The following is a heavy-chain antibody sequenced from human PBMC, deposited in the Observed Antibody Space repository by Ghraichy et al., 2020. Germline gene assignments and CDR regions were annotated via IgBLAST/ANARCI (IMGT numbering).Heavy chain of an antibody. D-gene: IGHD2-15*01. Sequence: GESLNISCAASGLTFRSYWMSWVRQAPGKGLEWVANIKEDGSEKYYVDSVKGRFTISRDNAKNSLYLQMKSLRAEDTAVYYCARDFGGYHDYWGQGTLVTVSS. CDR3: ARDFGGYHDY. CDR2: IKEDGSEK. CDR1: GLTFRSYW. V-gene: IGHV3-7*03. J-gene: IGHJ4*02.